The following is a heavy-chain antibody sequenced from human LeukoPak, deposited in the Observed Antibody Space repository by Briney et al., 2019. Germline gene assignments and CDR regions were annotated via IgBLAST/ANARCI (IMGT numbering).Heavy chain of an antibody. CDR3: AKSQYYYGSGLEPAGH. V-gene: IGHV1-18*01. CDR2: ICAYNGNT. J-gene: IGHJ4*02. D-gene: IGHD3-10*01. Sequence: ASVKVSCKASGYTFTIYGISWVRQAPGQGLEWMGWICAYNGNTNYGQKLQGRVTMTTDTCTSTAYMELRSLRSDDTAVYYCAKSQYYYGSGLEPAGHWGQGTLVTVSS. CDR1: GYTFTIYG.